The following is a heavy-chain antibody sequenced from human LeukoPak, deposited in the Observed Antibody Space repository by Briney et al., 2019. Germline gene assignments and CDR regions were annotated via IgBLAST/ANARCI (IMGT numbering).Heavy chain of an antibody. D-gene: IGHD2-15*01. CDR3: AKLLGYCSGGSCYNFDY. CDR2: ISGSGGST. CDR1: GFTFSSYA. J-gene: IGHJ4*02. V-gene: IGHV3-23*01. Sequence: PGGSLRLSCAASGFTFSSYAMSWVRQAPGKGLEWVSAISGSGGSTYYADSVKGRFTISRDNSKNTLHLQMNSLRAEDTAVYYCAKLLGYCSGGSCYNFDYWGQGTLVTVSS.